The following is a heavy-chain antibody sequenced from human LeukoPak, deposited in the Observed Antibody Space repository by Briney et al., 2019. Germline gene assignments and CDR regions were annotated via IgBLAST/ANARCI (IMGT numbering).Heavy chain of an antibody. CDR3: VRYRASCGGDCYSWYFHH. CDR1: GFTVSSNY. V-gene: IGHV3-66*01. J-gene: IGHJ1*01. Sequence: PGGSLRLSCAASGFTVSSNYMSWVRQAPGKGLEWVSVIYSGGSTFYADSVKGRFTISRDSSKNTVYLQMTSLRAEDTAVYYCVRYRASCGGDCYSWYFHHWGQGTLVTVSS. D-gene: IGHD2-21*02. CDR2: IYSGGST.